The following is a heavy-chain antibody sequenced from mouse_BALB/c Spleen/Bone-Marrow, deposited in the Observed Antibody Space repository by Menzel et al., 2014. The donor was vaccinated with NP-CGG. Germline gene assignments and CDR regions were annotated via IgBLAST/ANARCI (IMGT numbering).Heavy chain of an antibody. D-gene: IGHD1-2*01. V-gene: IGHV4-1*02. J-gene: IGHJ3*01. CDR2: INPDSSTI. CDR3: TRLHYYGYSAY. CDR1: GFDFSSYW. Sequence: EVQLQESGGGLVQPGGSLKLSCAASGFDFSSYWMSWVRQAPGKGLEWIGEINPDSSTINYTPSLKDKFIISRVNAKNTLYLQKNKVRSEDTALYYCTRLHYYGYSAYWGQGTPVTVST.